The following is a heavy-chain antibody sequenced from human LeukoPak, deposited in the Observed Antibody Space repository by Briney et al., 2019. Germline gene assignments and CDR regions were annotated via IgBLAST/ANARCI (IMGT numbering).Heavy chain of an antibody. CDR3: ARLSAPMDWFDP. CDR1: GYMFTNCW. D-gene: IGHD5-24*01. CDR2: IHPGDSDT. V-gene: IGHV5-51*01. Sequence: GESLKISCKGSGYMFTNCWIGWVRQMPGKGLEWMGIIHPGDSDTRHSPSLQGQVTISADKSISTAYLQWSSLKASDTAMYYCARLSAPMDWFDPWGQGTLVTVSS. J-gene: IGHJ5*02.